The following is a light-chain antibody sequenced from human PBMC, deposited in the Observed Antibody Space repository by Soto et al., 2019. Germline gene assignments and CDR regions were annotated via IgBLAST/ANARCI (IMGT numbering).Light chain of an antibody. Sequence: IVMTQSPATLSVSPGERATLSCRASQTISSNLAWYQQKPGQAPSLLILGASTRATGVPARFSGSGSGTEFTLSISSLQSEDFAVYYCKQYKEWPPFTFGQGTRLEIK. CDR1: QTISSN. CDR2: GAS. V-gene: IGKV3-15*01. CDR3: KQYKEWPPFT. J-gene: IGKJ5*01.